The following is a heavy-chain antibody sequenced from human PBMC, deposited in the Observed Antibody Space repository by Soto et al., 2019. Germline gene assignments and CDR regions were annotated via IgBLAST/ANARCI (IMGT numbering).Heavy chain of an antibody. CDR2: ISAYNGNT. J-gene: IGHJ4*02. CDR3: ARAEGYCSGGSCLFDY. V-gene: IGHV1-18*01. Sequence: ASVKVSCKASGYTFTSYGISWVRQAPGQGLEWMGWISAYNGNTNYAQKLQGRVTMTTDTSTSTAYMELSRLRSDDTAVYYCARAEGYCSGGSCLFDYWGQGTLVTVSS. CDR1: GYTFTSYG. D-gene: IGHD2-15*01.